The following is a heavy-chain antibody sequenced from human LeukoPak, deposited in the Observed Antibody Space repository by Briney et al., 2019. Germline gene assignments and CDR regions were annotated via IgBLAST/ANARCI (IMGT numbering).Heavy chain of an antibody. Sequence: GASVKVSCKASGGTFSSYAISWVRQAPGQGLEWMGRIIPILGIANYAQKFQGRVAITADKSTSTAYVELSSLRSEDTAVYYCASFGSSSSWGQGTLVTVSS. CDR1: GGTFSSYA. D-gene: IGHD6-13*01. CDR2: IIPILGIA. J-gene: IGHJ5*02. CDR3: ASFGSSSS. V-gene: IGHV1-69*04.